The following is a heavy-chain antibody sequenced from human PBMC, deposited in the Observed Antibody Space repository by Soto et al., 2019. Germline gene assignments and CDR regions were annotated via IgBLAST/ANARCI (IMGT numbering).Heavy chain of an antibody. CDR1: GYSFTSNW. CDR2: IYPGDSDT. J-gene: IGHJ3*02. V-gene: IGHV5-51*01. Sequence: GESLKISCKASGYSFTSNWIGWVRQMPGKGLEWMGIIYPGDSDTRYSPSFQGQVTISADKSISTPYLQWSSLKASDTALYYCARAQWYMTSSGDDAFDIWGQGTMVTVSS. D-gene: IGHD2-8*01. CDR3: ARAQWYMTSSGDDAFDI.